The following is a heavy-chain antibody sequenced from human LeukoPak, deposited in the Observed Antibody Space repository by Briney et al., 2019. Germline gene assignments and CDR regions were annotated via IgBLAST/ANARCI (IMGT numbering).Heavy chain of an antibody. CDR1: GFTFSSYG. D-gene: IGHD3-3*01. CDR3: ARGRSDYYYYMDV. J-gene: IGHJ6*03. CDR2: IWYDGSNK. Sequence: GGSLRLSCAASGFTFSSYGMHWVRQAPGKGLEWVAVIWYDGSNKYYADSVKGRFTISRDNSKNTLYLQMNSLRAEDTAVYYCARGRSDYYYYMDVWGKGTTVTVSS. V-gene: IGHV3-33*01.